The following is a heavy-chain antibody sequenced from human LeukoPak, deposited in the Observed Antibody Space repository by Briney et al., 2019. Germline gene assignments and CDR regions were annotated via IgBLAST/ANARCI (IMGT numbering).Heavy chain of an antibody. CDR1: GYTFTGYY. V-gene: IGHV1-2*02. Sequence: ASVKVSCKASGYTFTGYYMHWVRQAPGQGLEWMGWINPNSGGTNYAQKFQGRVTMTRDTSISTAYMELSRLRSDDTAVYYCARVVFYSSGSKSNRVDYWGQGTLVTVS. CDR2: INPNSGGT. D-gene: IGHD6-19*01. CDR3: ARVVFYSSGSKSNRVDY. J-gene: IGHJ4*02.